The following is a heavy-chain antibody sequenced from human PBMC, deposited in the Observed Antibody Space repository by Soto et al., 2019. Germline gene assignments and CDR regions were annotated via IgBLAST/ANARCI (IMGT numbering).Heavy chain of an antibody. J-gene: IGHJ3*02. CDR1: GFTFSDYV. CDR3: AKSARGDGYKNAFDI. Sequence: EVQLLESGGGLVQPGGSLRRSCAASGFTFSDYVMTWVRQAPGKGLEWVSAISGTGGTTYYADSVKGRFTFSRDNSKNTLHLQMNSLRAADTALYYCAKSARGDGYKNAFDIWGQGTMVTVSS. D-gene: IGHD5-12*01. CDR2: ISGTGGTT. V-gene: IGHV3-23*01.